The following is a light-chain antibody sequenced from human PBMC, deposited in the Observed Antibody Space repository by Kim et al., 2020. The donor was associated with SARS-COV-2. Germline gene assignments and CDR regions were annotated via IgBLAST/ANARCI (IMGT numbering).Light chain of an antibody. Sequence: EIVLTQSPGTLSLSPGERATLSCRASQTVSINYLAWYQQRPGQAPRLLISGASNRATGISDRFSGSGSGTDFTLTISRLEPEDFAVYYCKQYGRSPLTFGQGTKVEIK. J-gene: IGKJ1*01. V-gene: IGKV3-20*01. CDR3: KQYGRSPLT. CDR2: GAS. CDR1: QTVSINY.